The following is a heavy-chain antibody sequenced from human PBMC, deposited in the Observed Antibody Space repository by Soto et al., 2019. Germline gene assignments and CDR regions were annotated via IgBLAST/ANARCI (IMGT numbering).Heavy chain of an antibody. CDR1: GFTFSSYG. D-gene: IGHD3-22*01. CDR2: ISYDGSNK. J-gene: IGHJ4*02. CDR3: AKDAYYYDSSGYSPPGYFDY. V-gene: IGHV3-30*18. Sequence: PGGSLRLSCAASGFTFSSYGMHWVRQAPGKGLEWVAVISYDGSNKYYADSVKGRFTISRDNSKNTLYLQMNSLRAEDTAVYYCAKDAYYYDSSGYSPPGYFDYWGQGTQVTV.